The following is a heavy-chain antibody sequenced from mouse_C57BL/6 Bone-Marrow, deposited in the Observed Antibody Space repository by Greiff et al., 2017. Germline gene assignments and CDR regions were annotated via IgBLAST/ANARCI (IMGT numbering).Heavy chain of an antibody. J-gene: IGHJ2*01. Sequence: VQLQQSGPELVKPGASVKISCKASGYTFTDYYMNWVKQSHGQSLEWIGDINPNNGGTSYNQKFKGKATLTVDKSSSTAYMELRSLTSEDSAVYYCAKEGLTGDYWGQGTTLTVSS. CDR1: GYTFTDYY. D-gene: IGHD4-1*01. CDR3: AKEGLTGDY. V-gene: IGHV1-26*01. CDR2: INPNNGGT.